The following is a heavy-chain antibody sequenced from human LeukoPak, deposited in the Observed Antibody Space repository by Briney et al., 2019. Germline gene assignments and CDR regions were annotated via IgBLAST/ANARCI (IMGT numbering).Heavy chain of an antibody. J-gene: IGHJ6*03. V-gene: IGHV3-13*01. CDR3: ARSPDYGDYPAYYMDV. CDR2: HGTAGDT. D-gene: IGHD4-17*01. Sequence: PGGSLRLSCAASGFTFSSYDMHWVRQAAEKGLEWVSAHGTAGDTYYPGSVKGRFTISRDNAKNSLYLQMNSLRAEDTAVYYCARSPDYGDYPAYYMDVWGKGTTVTVSS. CDR1: GFTFSSYD.